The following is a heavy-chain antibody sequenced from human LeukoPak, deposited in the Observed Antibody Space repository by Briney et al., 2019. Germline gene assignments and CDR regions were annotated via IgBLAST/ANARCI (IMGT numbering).Heavy chain of an antibody. D-gene: IGHD5-12*01. CDR3: AKESGPKHFDY. J-gene: IGHJ4*02. Sequence: GGSLRLSCAASGFSFSSFAMHWVRQAPGKGLEWAAVVSYDGNNKYYADSVKGRFTISRDNSNNTLYLQMNSLRVEDTAVYYCAKESGPKHFDYWGQGTLVTVSS. CDR2: VSYDGNNK. V-gene: IGHV3-30-3*01. CDR1: GFSFSSFA.